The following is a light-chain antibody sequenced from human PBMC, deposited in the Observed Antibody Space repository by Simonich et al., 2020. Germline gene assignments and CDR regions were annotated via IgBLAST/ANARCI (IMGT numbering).Light chain of an antibody. CDR2: AAS. J-gene: IGKJ1*01. V-gene: IGKV1-39*01. CDR1: QSISRY. CDR3: QQSYSTPWT. Sequence: DIQMTQSPSSLSASVGDRVTITCRASQSISRYLNWYQLKPGKAPKLLIYAASSLQSRVPSMFRGSRSGTDDTLTISSLQPEDFATYYCQQSYSTPWTFGQGTKVEIK.